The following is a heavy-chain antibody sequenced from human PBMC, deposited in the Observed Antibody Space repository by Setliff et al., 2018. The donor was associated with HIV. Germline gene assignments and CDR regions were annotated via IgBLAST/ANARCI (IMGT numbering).Heavy chain of an antibody. CDR1: GFIFSNSI. J-gene: IGHJ3*02. Sequence: TGGSLRLSCAGSGFIFSNSILTWVRQAAGKGLEWVSYIALGSTAANYVDSVKGRFTISRDNAKNSLYLQMNSLRAEDTAVYYCANYYHSSGGYAFDTWGQGTMVTVSS. D-gene: IGHD3-22*01. V-gene: IGHV3-48*04. CDR2: IALGSTAA. CDR3: ANYYHSSGGYAFDT.